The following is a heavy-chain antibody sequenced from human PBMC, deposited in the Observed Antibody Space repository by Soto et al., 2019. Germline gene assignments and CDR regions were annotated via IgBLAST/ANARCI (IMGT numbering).Heavy chain of an antibody. CDR2: INSDGSSA. CDR3: ARDGYHYASGQFAS. J-gene: IGHJ4*02. V-gene: IGHV3-74*01. D-gene: IGHD2-2*01. CDR1: EFRIVGNW. Sequence: RDSCAAAEFRIVGNWVHCIIKKQGKGLVWVSRINSDGSSAAYADSVKGRFTISRDNAKNTLFLQMNSLRAEDTAVYYCARDGYHYASGQFASWGQGTLVTVSS.